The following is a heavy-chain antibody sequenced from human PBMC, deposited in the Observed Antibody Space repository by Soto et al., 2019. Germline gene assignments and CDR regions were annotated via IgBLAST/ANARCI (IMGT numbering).Heavy chain of an antibody. CDR2: IKGDGSEK. CDR3: ASSLL. J-gene: IGHJ4*02. Sequence: ESRGGLVQPGGSLRLSCAASGFTLSSYWMYWVRQAPGKGLEWVANIKGDGSEKNYVDSVKGRFTISRDNAKNSLYLQMNSLRVEDTAVYYCASSLLRGQGTLVTVSS. CDR1: GFTLSSYW. V-gene: IGHV3-7*01.